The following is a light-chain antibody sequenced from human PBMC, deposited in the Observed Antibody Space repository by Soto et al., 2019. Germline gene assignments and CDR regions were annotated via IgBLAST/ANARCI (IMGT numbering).Light chain of an antibody. J-gene: IGKJ1*01. Sequence: DIQMTQSPSTLSASIGDRVTITCRASQSIRSWLAWYQQKPGRAPKLLIYDASSLESGVPSRFSGSGSGTEFTLTISSLQPDDFAIYYCQQYKSYWTFGQGTKVEI. V-gene: IGKV1-5*01. CDR1: QSIRSW. CDR2: DAS. CDR3: QQYKSYWT.